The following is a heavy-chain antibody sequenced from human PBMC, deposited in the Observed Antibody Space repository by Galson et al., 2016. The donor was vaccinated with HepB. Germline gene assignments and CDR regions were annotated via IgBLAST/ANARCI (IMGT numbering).Heavy chain of an antibody. CDR3: AAGVGFLEY. CDR1: GFTFSSYT. CDR2: ISGSGFRT. D-gene: IGHD3-10*01. J-gene: IGHJ4*02. V-gene: IGHV3-23*01. Sequence: SLRLSCAASGFTFSSYTFNWVRHAPGKGLEWVSGISGSGFRTYFADSVKGRFTISRDNSKNMVFLQLNTLRAEDTALYYCAAGVGFLEYWGQGALVTVSS.